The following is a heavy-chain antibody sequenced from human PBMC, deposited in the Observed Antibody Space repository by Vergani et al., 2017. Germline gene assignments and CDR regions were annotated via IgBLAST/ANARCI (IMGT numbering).Heavy chain of an antibody. D-gene: IGHD3-22*01. J-gene: IGHJ1*01. CDR2: IYYSGST. CDR3: ARYPTTYYYDSSGYYPGGSN. Sequence: QLQLQESGPGLVKPSETLSLTCTVSGGSISSSSYYWGWIRQPPGKGLEWIGSIYYSGSTYSNPSLKSRVTISVDTSKNQFSLKLSSVTAADTAVYYCARYPTTYYYDSSGYYPGGSNWGQGTLVTVSS. V-gene: IGHV4-39*01. CDR1: GGSISSSSYY.